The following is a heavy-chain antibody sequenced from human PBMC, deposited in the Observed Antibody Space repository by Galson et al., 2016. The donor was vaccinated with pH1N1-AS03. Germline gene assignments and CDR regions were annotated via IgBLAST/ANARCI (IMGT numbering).Heavy chain of an antibody. V-gene: IGHV5-51*01. CDR1: GYKFSTYW. Sequence: QSGAEVKKPGESLKISCQASGYKFSTYWIGWVRQMPGKGLEWMALIYPGDSDARYSPSFQGQIIISADESTSTAYLQWVSLKASETAMHYCARRGDFGGYLKASDVGVQGTLVTVSS. CDR3: ARRGDFGGYLKASDV. J-gene: IGHJ4*02. D-gene: IGHD2-21*01. CDR2: IYPGDSDA.